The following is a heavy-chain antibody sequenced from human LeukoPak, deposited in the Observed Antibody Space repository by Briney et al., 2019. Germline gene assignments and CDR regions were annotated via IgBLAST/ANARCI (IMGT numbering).Heavy chain of an antibody. D-gene: IGHD3-22*01. J-gene: IGHJ4*02. CDR3: ARGGRHSSGYYY. V-gene: IGHV1-69*05. Sequence: SVKASCKASGGTFSSYAISWVRQAPGQGLEWMGRIIPIFGAANYAQKFQGRVTITTDESTSTAYMELSSLRSEDTAVYYCARGGRHSSGYYYWGQGTLVTVSS. CDR2: IIPIFGAA. CDR1: GGTFSSYA.